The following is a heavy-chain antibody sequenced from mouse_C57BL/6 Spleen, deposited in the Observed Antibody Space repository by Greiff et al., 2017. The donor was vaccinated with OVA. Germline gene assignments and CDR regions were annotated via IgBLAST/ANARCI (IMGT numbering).Heavy chain of an antibody. CDR2: INPGSGGT. Sequence: VKLQESGAELVRPGTSVKVSCKASGYAFTNYLVEWVKQRPGQGLEWIGVINPGSGGTNYNEKFKGKATLTADKSSSTAYMQLSSLTSEDSAVYFCARERGFYWGQGTTLTVSS. J-gene: IGHJ2*01. CDR3: ARERGFY. V-gene: IGHV1-54*01. CDR1: GYAFTNYL.